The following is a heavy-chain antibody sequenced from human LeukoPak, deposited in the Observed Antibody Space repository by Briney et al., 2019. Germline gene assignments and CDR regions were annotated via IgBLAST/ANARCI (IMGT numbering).Heavy chain of an antibody. V-gene: IGHV4-38-2*01. CDR2: IYYSGST. D-gene: IGHD3-22*01. CDR1: GYSISSGYY. J-gene: IGHJ4*02. Sequence: SETLSLTCAVSGYSISSGYYWGWIRQPPGKGLEWIGSIYYSGSTYYNPSLKSRVTISIDTSKNQFSLKVSSVTAADTAVYYCARGTYYYDSGADYWGQGTLVTVSS. CDR3: ARGTYYYDSGADY.